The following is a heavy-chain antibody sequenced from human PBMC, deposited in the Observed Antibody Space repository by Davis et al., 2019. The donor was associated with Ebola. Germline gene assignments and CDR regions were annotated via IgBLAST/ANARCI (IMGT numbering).Heavy chain of an antibody. V-gene: IGHV3-11*01. CDR1: GFTFSDYY. CDR2: ISSSGSTI. CDR3: ARGLRGYSYGRIYYYYGMDV. D-gene: IGHD5-18*01. J-gene: IGHJ6*02. Sequence: PGGSLRLSCAASGFTFSDYYMSWIRQAPGKGLEWVSYISSSGSTIYYADSVKGRFTISRDNAKNSLYLQMNSLRAEDTAVYYCARGLRGYSYGRIYYYYGMDVWGQGTTVTISS.